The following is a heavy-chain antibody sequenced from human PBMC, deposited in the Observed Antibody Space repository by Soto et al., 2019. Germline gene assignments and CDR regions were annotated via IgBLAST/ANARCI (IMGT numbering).Heavy chain of an antibody. CDR2: ISSSSSTI. V-gene: IGHV3-48*02. Sequence: GGSRSLCYGAAAVTFSGYSMNWVRQDPGKGLEWVSYISSSSSTIYYADSVKGRFTISRDNAKNSLYLQMNSLRDEDTAVYYCAREGGIVVVPAAIYYYYGMDVWGQGTTVTVSS. CDR1: AVTFSGYS. CDR3: AREGGIVVVPAAIYYYYGMDV. J-gene: IGHJ6*02. D-gene: IGHD2-2*01.